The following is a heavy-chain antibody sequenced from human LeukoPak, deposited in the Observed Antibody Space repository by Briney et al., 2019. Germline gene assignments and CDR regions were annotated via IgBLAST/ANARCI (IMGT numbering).Heavy chain of an antibody. CDR3: ARDSRDYGDYYFDY. CDR1: GGSISSGSYY. J-gene: IGHJ4*02. V-gene: IGHV4-61*02. CDR2: IYTSGST. Sequence: PSETLSLTCTVSGGSISSGSYYWSWIRQPAGKGLEWIGRIYTSGSTNYNPSLKSRVTISVDTSKNQFSLKLSSVTAADTAVYYCARDSRDYGDYYFDYWGQGPWSPSPQ. D-gene: IGHD4-17*01.